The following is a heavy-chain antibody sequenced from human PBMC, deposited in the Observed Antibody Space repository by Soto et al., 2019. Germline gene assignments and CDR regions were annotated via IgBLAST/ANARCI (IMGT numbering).Heavy chain of an antibody. D-gene: IGHD2-15*01. Sequence: ASVKVSCKASGYTFTSYYMHWVLQAPGQGLEWMGIINPSGGSTSYAQKFQGRVTMTRDTSTSTVYMELSSLRSEDTAVYYCARGGSRRAIVVVVAATAGPFDYWGQGTLVTVSS. CDR3: ARGGSRRAIVVVVAATAGPFDY. V-gene: IGHV1-46*01. J-gene: IGHJ4*02. CDR2: INPSGGST. CDR1: GYTFTSYY.